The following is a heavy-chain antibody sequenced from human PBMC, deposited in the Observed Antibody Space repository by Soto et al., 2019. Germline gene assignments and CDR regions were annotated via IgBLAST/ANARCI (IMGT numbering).Heavy chain of an antibody. CDR1: GGTFSSYA. CDR3: ARDSGMVAARTYYYYYGMDV. V-gene: IGHV1-69*01. J-gene: IGHJ6*02. Sequence: QVQLVQSGAEVKKPGSSVKVSCKASGGTFSSYAISWVRQAPGQGLEWMGWIIPIFGTANYAQKFQGRVTITADESTSTADMELSSLRSEDTAVYYCARDSGMVAARTYYYYYGMDVWGQGTTVTVSS. D-gene: IGHD2-15*01. CDR2: IIPIFGTA.